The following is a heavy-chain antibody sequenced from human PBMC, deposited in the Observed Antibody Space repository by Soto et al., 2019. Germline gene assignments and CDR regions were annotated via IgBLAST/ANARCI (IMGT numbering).Heavy chain of an antibody. D-gene: IGHD2-2*01. CDR3: TKYATRSQPDY. CDR1: GFTFSSYA. CDR2: ISGSGDTT. Sequence: EVQLLESGGGLVQPGGSLRLYYAASGFTFSSYAMSWVRQAPGKGLEWVSSISGSGDTTYYADSVKGRFTISRDNSKNTLFLQMNSLRAEDTAIYYCTKYATRSQPDYWGQRTLVTVSS. V-gene: IGHV3-23*01. J-gene: IGHJ4*02.